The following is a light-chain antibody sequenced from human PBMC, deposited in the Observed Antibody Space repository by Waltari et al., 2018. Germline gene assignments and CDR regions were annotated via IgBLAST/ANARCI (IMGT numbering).Light chain of an antibody. Sequence: QSALTQPASVSGSPGQSITISCSGTDSDVGAYDFVSWYQQHPGKAPHLIIYEVSNRHSVISNRFSASKSGNTASLTISWLQAEDEADYYCSSYTTSSAPGVFGTGTRVTVL. V-gene: IGLV2-14*01. J-gene: IGLJ1*01. CDR2: EVS. CDR1: DSDVGAYDF. CDR3: SSYTTSSAPGV.